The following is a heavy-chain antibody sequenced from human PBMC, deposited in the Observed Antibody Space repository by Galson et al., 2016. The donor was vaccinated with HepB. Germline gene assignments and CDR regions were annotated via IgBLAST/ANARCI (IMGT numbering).Heavy chain of an antibody. D-gene: IGHD3-16*01. CDR1: GYSFTSYY. Sequence: SVKVSCKASGYSFTSYYMHWVRQAPGQGLEWMGIINPSGGTTRYAQKFQGRVTMTSDTSTSTGYMEVSSLRTDDTAVYYCALFTGRRYFELWGRGTLVTVSS. CDR3: ALFTGRRYFEL. CDR2: INPSGGTT. V-gene: IGHV1-46*01. J-gene: IGHJ2*01.